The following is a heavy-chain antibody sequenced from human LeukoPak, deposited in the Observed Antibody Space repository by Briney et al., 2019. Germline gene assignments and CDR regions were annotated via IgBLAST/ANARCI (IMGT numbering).Heavy chain of an antibody. V-gene: IGHV3-30-3*01. J-gene: IGHJ6*02. CDR1: GFTFGSYA. D-gene: IGHD3-22*01. CDR2: ISYDGSNK. Sequence: GGSLRLSCAASGFTFGSYAMHWVRQTPGKGLEWVAVISYDGSNKYYADSVKGRFTISRDNSKNTLYLQMNSLRAEDTAVYYCARDSRYYYDSSGGMDVWGQGTTVTVSS. CDR3: ARDSRYYYDSSGGMDV.